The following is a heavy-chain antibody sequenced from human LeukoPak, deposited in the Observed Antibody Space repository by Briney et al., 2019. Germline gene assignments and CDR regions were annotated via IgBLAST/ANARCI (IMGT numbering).Heavy chain of an antibody. CDR2: ISGSSTYK. J-gene: IGHJ4*02. D-gene: IGHD4-17*01. CDR1: GFDVSTYS. V-gene: IGHV3-21*04. Sequence: GGPLRLACEVSGFDVSTYSMNWVGQAPGKGLEGVSSISGSSTYKFYAESVRGRFTISRDNSKNTLYLQMNSLRAEDTAVYYCAIYGDYFLGYYWGQGTLVAVSS. CDR3: AIYGDYFLGYY.